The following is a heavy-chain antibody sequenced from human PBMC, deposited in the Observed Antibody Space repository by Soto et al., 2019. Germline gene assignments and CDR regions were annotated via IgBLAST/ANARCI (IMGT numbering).Heavy chain of an antibody. CDR1: GYTFTSYY. Sequence: ASVKVSCKASGYTFTSYYMHWVRQAPGQGLEWMGIINPSGGSTSYAQKFQGRVTMTRDTSTSTIYMELSSLRSEDTAVYYCARDLTYYDSSGHGPYGMDVWGQGTTVTVSS. CDR2: INPSGGST. V-gene: IGHV1-46*01. J-gene: IGHJ6*02. D-gene: IGHD3-22*01. CDR3: ARDLTYYDSSGHGPYGMDV.